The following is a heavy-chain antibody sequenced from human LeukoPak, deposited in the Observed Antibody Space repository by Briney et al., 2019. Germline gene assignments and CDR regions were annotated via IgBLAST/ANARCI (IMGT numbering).Heavy chain of an antibody. CDR1: GFTFRNYY. J-gene: IGHJ4*01. D-gene: IGHD1-1*01. CDR3: AGDLSGHWTYDY. Sequence: PGRSLRLSCAASGFTFRNYYMHWVRQAPGKGLEWVAVISLDGNNEYYADSVKGRFSLSRDNSMNTLYLQLNSLRTEDTAMYYCAGDLSGHWTYDYWGQGTLVTVSS. V-gene: IGHV3-30-3*01. CDR2: ISLDGNNE.